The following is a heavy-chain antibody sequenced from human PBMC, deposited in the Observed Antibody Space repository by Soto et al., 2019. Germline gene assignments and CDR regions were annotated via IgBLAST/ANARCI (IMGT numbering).Heavy chain of an antibody. CDR2: MNPNSGNT. D-gene: IGHD6-13*01. CDR3: ARTLGYSSSWYYYYYYGMDV. J-gene: IGHJ6*02. Sequence: ASVKVSCKASGYTFTSYDINWARQATGQGLEWMGWMNPNSGNTGYAQKFQGRVTMTRNTSISTAYMELSSLRSEDTAVYYCARTLGYSSSWYYYYYYGMDVWGQGTTVTVSS. V-gene: IGHV1-8*01. CDR1: GYTFTSYD.